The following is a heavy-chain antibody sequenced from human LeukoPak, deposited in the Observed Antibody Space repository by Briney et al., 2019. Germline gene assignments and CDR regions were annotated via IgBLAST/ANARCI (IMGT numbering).Heavy chain of an antibody. CDR1: GFIFSNYW. Sequence: GGSLRLSCAASGFIFSNYWMHWVRQAPGKGLVWVSRISSDGSLTSNADSVKGRFSISRDNAKKTLYLQMNNLRVDDTAVYYCARGYHYGLDVWGQGTTVTVSS. J-gene: IGHJ6*02. V-gene: IGHV3-74*01. CDR3: ARGYHYGLDV. CDR2: ISSDGSLT.